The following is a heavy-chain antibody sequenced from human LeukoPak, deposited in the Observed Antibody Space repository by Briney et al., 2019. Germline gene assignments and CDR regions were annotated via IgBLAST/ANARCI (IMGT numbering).Heavy chain of an antibody. Sequence: ASVKVSCKASGYTFTSYGISWVRQAPGQGLEWRGGIGAYNGNTNYAQKLQGRVTMTTDTSTSTAYMELRSLRSDDTAVYYCARVISRSVVGGWGMDAWGQGTTVTVSS. V-gene: IGHV1-18*01. CDR1: GYTFTSYG. CDR2: IGAYNGNT. J-gene: IGHJ6*02. D-gene: IGHD3-22*01. CDR3: ARVISRSVVGGWGMDA.